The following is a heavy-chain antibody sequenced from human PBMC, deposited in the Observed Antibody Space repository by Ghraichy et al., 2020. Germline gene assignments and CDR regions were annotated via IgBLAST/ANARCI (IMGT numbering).Heavy chain of an antibody. V-gene: IGHV4-34*01. Sequence: SETLSLTCAVYGGSFSGYYWSWIRQPPGKGLEWIGEINHSGSTNSNPSLKSRVTISVDTSKNQFSLKLSSVTAADTAVYYCAGLAVVVPAAITYYYYGMDVWGQGTTVTVSS. D-gene: IGHD2-2*01. CDR3: AGLAVVVPAAITYYYYGMDV. J-gene: IGHJ6*02. CDR2: INHSGST. CDR1: GGSFSGYY.